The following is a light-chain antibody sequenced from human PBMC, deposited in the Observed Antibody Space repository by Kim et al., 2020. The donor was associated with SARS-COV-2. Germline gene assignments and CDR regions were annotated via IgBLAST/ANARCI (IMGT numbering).Light chain of an antibody. CDR1: QGINNH. J-gene: IGKJ4*01. Sequence: DIQMTQSPSAMSASVGDRVTITCRASQGINNHFAWFQLKPGKVPQRLIYAASSLHSGVPSRFSGSGYGTEFTLTISNLQPEDSATYYCLQHTTYPPTFGGGTRVEIK. CDR2: AAS. CDR3: LQHTTYPPT. V-gene: IGKV1-17*03.